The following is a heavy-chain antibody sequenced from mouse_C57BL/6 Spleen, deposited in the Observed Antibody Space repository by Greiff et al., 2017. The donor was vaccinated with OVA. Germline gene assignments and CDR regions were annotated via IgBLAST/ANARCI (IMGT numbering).Heavy chain of an antibody. D-gene: IGHD2-3*01. V-gene: IGHV2-2*01. Sequence: QVQLQQSGPGLVQPSQSLSITCTVSGFSFTSYGVHWVRQSPGKGLEWLGVIWSGGSTDYNAAFISSLSISKDNSKSQVFFKMNSLQADDTAIYYCARIGYDGPYYAMDYWGQGTSVTVSS. CDR2: IWSGGST. CDR3: ARIGYDGPYYAMDY. CDR1: GFSFTSYG. J-gene: IGHJ4*01.